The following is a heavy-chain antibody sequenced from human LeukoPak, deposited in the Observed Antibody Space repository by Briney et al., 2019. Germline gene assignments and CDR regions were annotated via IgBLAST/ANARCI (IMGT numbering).Heavy chain of an antibody. D-gene: IGHD5-12*01. CDR3: ARGRSGYDYCFDS. Sequence: SETLSLTCTVSGGSISSYYWSWIRQPPGKGLEWIGYMYYSGSTNYNPSLKSRVTISIDTSKNQFSLKLSSVTAADTAVYYCARGRSGYDYCFDSWGQGTLVTVSS. CDR2: MYYSGST. V-gene: IGHV4-59*01. CDR1: GGSISSYY. J-gene: IGHJ4*02.